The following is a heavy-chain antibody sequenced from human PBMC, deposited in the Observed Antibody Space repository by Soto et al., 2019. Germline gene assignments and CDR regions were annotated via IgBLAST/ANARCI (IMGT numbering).Heavy chain of an antibody. Sequence: VQLVESGGGVVQPGRSLRLSCAASGFTFSDYAMHWVRQAPGKGLEWVGVVSHDGRNTHYADSVKGRFTISRDSSKNTVSLEMTSLRAEDMAVYYCAKGGRQWLVTSDFNYWGQGALVTVYS. D-gene: IGHD6-19*01. V-gene: IGHV3-30*18. CDR3: AKGGRQWLVTSDFNY. J-gene: IGHJ4*02. CDR2: VSHDGRNT. CDR1: GFTFSDYA.